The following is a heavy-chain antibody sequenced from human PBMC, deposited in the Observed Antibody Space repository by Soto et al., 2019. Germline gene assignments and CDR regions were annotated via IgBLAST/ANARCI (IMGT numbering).Heavy chain of an antibody. J-gene: IGHJ5*02. V-gene: IGHV3-21*01. CDR3: ARDRYSNGFTPSNWLDP. D-gene: IGHD5-18*01. Sequence: GGSLRLSCAASGFTFSSYSMNWVRQAPGKGLEWVSSISSSSSYIYYADSVKGRFTISRDNAKNSLYLQMNSLRAEDTAVYYCARDRYSNGFTPSNWLDPWGQGTLVTVSS. CDR2: ISSSSSYI. CDR1: GFTFSSYS.